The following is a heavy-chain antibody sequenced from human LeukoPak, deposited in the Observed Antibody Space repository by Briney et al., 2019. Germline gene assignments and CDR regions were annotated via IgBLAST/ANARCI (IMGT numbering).Heavy chain of an antibody. D-gene: IGHD3-10*01. CDR3: ARAPVTMVRGGGAFDT. J-gene: IGHJ3*02. Sequence: SETLSLTCTVSGGSISSYYWSWIRQPPGKGLEWIGYIYYSGSTNYNPSLKSRVTISVDTSKNQFSLKLSSVTAADTAVYYCARAPVTMVRGGGAFDTWGQGTMVTVSS. V-gene: IGHV4-59*01. CDR2: IYYSGST. CDR1: GGSISSYY.